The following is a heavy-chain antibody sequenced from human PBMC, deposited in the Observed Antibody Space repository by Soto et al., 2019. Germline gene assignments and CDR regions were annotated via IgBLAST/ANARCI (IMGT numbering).Heavy chain of an antibody. J-gene: IGHJ4*02. CDR3: ARHSIVVVVAATLFDY. Sequence: SETLSLTCTVSGGSISSSSYYWGWIRQPPGKGLEWIGSIYYSGSTYYNPSLKSRVTISVDTSKNQFSLKLSSVTAADTVVYYCARHSIVVVVAATLFDYWGQGTLVTVSS. D-gene: IGHD2-15*01. CDR1: GGSISSSSYY. CDR2: IYYSGST. V-gene: IGHV4-39*01.